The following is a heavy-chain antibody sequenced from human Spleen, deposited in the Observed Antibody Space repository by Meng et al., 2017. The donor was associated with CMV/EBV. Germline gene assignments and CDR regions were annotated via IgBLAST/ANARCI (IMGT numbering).Heavy chain of an antibody. V-gene: IGHV3-33*01. CDR1: GFTFSSYG. CDR2: IWYDGSNK. Sequence: GESLKISCAASGFTFSSYGMHWVRQAPGKGLEWVAVIWYDGSNKYYADSVKGRFTISRDNSKNTLYLQMNSLRAEDTAVYYCARDPYGGYIDYWGQGTLVTVSS. D-gene: IGHD6-25*01. J-gene: IGHJ4*02. CDR3: ARDPYGGYIDY.